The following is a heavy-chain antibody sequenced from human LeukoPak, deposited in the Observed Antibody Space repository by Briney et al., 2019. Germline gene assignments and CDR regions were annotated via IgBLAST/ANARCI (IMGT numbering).Heavy chain of an antibody. D-gene: IGHD2-2*01. CDR2: IYPGDSDT. V-gene: IGHV5-51*01. Sequence: GESLKISCKGSGYSFTSYWIGWVRQMPGKGLEWMGIIYPGDSDTRYSPSFQGQVTISADKSISTAYLQWSSLKASDTAMYYCARYDHCSSTSCYSPPSYYYYGMDVWGQGTTVTVSS. CDR3: ARYDHCSSTSCYSPPSYYYYGMDV. J-gene: IGHJ6*02. CDR1: GYSFTSYW.